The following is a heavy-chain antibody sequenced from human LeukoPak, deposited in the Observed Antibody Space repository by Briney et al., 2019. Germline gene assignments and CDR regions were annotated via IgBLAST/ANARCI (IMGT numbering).Heavy chain of an antibody. CDR1: GFTFITYA. V-gene: IGHV3-23*01. Sequence: PGGSLRLSWAASGFTFITYAMSWVRQAPGKGLEWVSSISGSGSSTYYADSVKGRLTISRDNSKNTLYLQMNSLRAEDTAVYYCAKDRAAAAPFDAFDIWGQGTMVTASS. D-gene: IGHD6-13*01. CDR2: ISGSGSST. J-gene: IGHJ3*02. CDR3: AKDRAAAAPFDAFDI.